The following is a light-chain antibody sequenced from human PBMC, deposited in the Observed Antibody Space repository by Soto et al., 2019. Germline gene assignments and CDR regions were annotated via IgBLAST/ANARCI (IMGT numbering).Light chain of an antibody. Sequence: DIQMTQSPNSLSASLRDRVTITCRASENIVTHLNWYQQRPGKAPKVLIYGASNLQPGVPSRFSGSGSGTDFILTISSLQPEEFASYYCQQRSNLVRFGPGTRLEIK. CDR1: ENIVTH. V-gene: IGKV1-39*01. J-gene: IGKJ5*01. CDR3: QQRSNLVR. CDR2: GAS.